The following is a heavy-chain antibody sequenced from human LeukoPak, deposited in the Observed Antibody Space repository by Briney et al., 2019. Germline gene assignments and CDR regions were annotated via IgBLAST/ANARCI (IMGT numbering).Heavy chain of an antibody. V-gene: IGHV4-59*01. CDR3: ARLRGYPWGFDY. CDR1: GGSISSYY. Sequence: PSETLSLTCTVSGGSISSYYWSWIQQPPGKGLEWIGYIYYSGSTNYNPSLKSRVTISVDTSKNQFSLKLSSVTAADTAVYYCARLRGYPWGFDYWGQGTLVTVSS. J-gene: IGHJ4*02. D-gene: IGHD3-10*01. CDR2: IYYSGST.